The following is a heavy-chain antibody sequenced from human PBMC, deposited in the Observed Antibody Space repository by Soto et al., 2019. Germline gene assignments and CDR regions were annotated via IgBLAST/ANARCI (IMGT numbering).Heavy chain of an antibody. CDR1: GFSLKTYGMR. CDR3: AHRPSGWYLFDY. V-gene: IGHV2-70*12. J-gene: IGHJ4*02. CDR2: IDWDDEK. D-gene: IGHD6-19*01. Sequence: SGPTLVNPTQTLTLTCTFSGFSLKTYGMRVSWVRQPPGKALEWLARIDWDDEKFYSTSLKTRLSISKGTSDNQVVLTMTNMEPVDTATYYCAHRPSGWYLFDYWGQGTLVTVSS.